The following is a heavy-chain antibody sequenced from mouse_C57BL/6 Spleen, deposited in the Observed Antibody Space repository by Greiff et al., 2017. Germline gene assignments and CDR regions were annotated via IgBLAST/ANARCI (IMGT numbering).Heavy chain of an antibody. D-gene: IGHD2-2*01. V-gene: IGHV1-26*01. CDR1: GYTFTDYY. Sequence: EVQLQQSGPELVKPGASVKISCKASGYTFTDYYMNWVKQSHGKSLEWIGDINPNNGGTSYNQKFKGKATLTVDKSSSTAYMELRSLTSEDSAVYYCARGGYESEAMDYWGQGTSVTVSS. J-gene: IGHJ4*01. CDR2: INPNNGGT. CDR3: ARGGYESEAMDY.